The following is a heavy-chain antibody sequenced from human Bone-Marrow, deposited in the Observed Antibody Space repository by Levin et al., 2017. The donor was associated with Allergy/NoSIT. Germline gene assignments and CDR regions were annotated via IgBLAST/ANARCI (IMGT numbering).Heavy chain of an antibody. CDR2: ISGSGGST. Sequence: GESLKISCAASGFTFSSYAMSWVRQAPGKGLEWVSAISGSGGSTYYADSVKGRFTISRDNSKNTLYLQMNSLRAEDTAVYYCAKPPPRTTGTGGWFDPWGQGTLVTVSS. CDR3: AKPPPRTTGTGGWFDP. V-gene: IGHV3-23*01. CDR1: GFTFSSYA. D-gene: IGHD1-1*01. J-gene: IGHJ5*02.